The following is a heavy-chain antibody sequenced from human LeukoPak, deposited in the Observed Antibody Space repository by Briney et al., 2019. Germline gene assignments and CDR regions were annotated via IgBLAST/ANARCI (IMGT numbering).Heavy chain of an antibody. CDR3: AKPPTPYYYDTTGTAGSAFDI. V-gene: IGHV3-23*01. CDR2: ISGSGGDT. CDR1: GFTVSSNY. Sequence: GGSLRLSCAASGFTVSSNYMSWVRQAPGKGLEWVSAISGSGGDTYYADSVKGRFTISRDNSKNTLYLRMDSLRAEDTAVYYCAKPPTPYYYDTTGTAGSAFDIWGQGTMVTVSS. J-gene: IGHJ3*02. D-gene: IGHD3-22*01.